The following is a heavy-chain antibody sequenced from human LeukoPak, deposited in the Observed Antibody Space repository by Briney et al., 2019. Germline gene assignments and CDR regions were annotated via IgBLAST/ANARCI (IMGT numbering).Heavy chain of an antibody. CDR2: LSYDGSNK. J-gene: IGHJ4*02. D-gene: IGHD6-19*01. CDR3: ARDSSGWYVYYFDY. V-gene: IGHV3-30-3*01. CDR1: GFTFSSYA. Sequence: PGGSLRLSCAASGFTFSSYAMHWVRQAPGKGLEWVAVLSYDGSNKYYADSVKGRFTISRDNSKNTLYLQMNSLRAEDTAVYYCARDSSGWYVYYFDYWGQGTLVTVSS.